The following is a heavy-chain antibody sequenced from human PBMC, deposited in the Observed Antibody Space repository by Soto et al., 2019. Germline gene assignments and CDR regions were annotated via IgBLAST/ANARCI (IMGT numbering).Heavy chain of an antibody. Sequence: SVKVSCKASGCTFSSYAISWVRQAPGQGLEWMGGIIPIFGTANYAQKFQGRVTITADESTSTAYMELSSLRSEDTAVYYCARARTPTTLSRVIRMEVWGHGTTVNVSS. CDR2: IIPIFGTA. D-gene: IGHD4-4*01. J-gene: IGHJ6*02. V-gene: IGHV1-69*13. CDR3: ARARTPTTLSRVIRMEV. CDR1: GCTFSSYA.